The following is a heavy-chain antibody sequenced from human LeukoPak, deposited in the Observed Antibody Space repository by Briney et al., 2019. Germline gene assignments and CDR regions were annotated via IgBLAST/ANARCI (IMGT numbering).Heavy chain of an antibody. D-gene: IGHD2-2*01. CDR3: ARVRGCSSTSCYEGYFDY. Sequence: SETLSVTCTVSGGSISSYYWSWIRQPPGKGLEWIGHIYYSGSTNYNPSLKSRVTISVDTSKNQFSLKLSSVTAADTAVYYCARVRGCSSTSCYEGYFDYWGQGTLVTVSS. CDR1: GGSISSYY. CDR2: IYYSGST. J-gene: IGHJ4*02. V-gene: IGHV4-59*01.